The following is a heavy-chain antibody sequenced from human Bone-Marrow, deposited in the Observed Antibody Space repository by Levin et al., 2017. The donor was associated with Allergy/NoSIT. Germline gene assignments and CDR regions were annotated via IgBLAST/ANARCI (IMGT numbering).Heavy chain of an antibody. V-gene: IGHV1-69*01. CDR2: INGIFETT. Sequence: KISCKASGGTFSAYTFTWVRQAPGQGLEWVGEINGIFETTKYAQKFQGRVTITADESTKTVYMELNSLRSEDTAVYYCAKVGDYYGSGTSHYAYDFWGQGTMVVVSS. CDR3: AKVGDYYGSGTSHYAYDF. J-gene: IGHJ3*01. D-gene: IGHD3-10*01. CDR1: GGTFSAYT.